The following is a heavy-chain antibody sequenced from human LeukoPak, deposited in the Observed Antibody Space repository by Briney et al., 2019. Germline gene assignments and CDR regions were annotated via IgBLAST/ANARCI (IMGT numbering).Heavy chain of an antibody. CDR3: AKDDFSSGELRSYFDY. D-gene: IGHD1-26*01. J-gene: IGHJ4*02. CDR1: GFTFSSYA. CDR2: ISGSGGST. Sequence: GSLRLSCAASGFTFSSYAMSWVRQAPGKGLEWVSAISGSGGSTYYADSVKGRFTISRDNSMNTLYLQMNSLRAEDTAVYYCAKDDFSSGELRSYFDYWGQGTLVTVSS. V-gene: IGHV3-23*01.